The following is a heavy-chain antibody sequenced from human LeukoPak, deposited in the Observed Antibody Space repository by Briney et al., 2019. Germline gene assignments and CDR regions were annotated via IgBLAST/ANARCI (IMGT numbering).Heavy chain of an antibody. Sequence: ASVKVSCKASGYTFTSYGISWVRQAPGQGLEWMGWISAYNGNTNYAQKLQGRVTMTTDTPTSTAYMELRSLRSDDTAVYYCARDSVTGTTRSTRSDNWFDPWGQGTLVTVSS. CDR3: ARDSVTGTTRSTRSDNWFDP. V-gene: IGHV1-18*01. CDR2: ISAYNGNT. CDR1: GYTFTSYG. J-gene: IGHJ5*02. D-gene: IGHD1-7*01.